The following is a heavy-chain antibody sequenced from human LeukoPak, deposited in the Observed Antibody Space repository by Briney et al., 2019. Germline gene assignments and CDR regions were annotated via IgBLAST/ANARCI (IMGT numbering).Heavy chain of an antibody. CDR2: IWYDGSNK. J-gene: IGHJ4*02. V-gene: IGHV3-33*01. CDR1: GFIFRNFG. CDR3: ARDRSGLHYFDY. Sequence: GRSLRLSCAASGFIFRNFGMHWVGQAPGKGVEGVAVIWYDGSNKYYADSVKGRFTTSRDNSKNMLFLQMNSLRAEDTAVYYCARDRSGLHYFDYWGQGTLVTVSS. D-gene: IGHD5-12*01.